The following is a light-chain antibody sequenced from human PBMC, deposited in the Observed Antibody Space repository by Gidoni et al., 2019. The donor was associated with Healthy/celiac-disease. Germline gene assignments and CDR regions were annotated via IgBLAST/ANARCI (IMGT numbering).Light chain of an antibody. J-gene: IGLJ3*02. Sequence: SYELPQPPSVSVSPGQTASITCSGDKLGDKYACWYQQKPGQSPVLVIYQDSKRPSGIPERFAGSNSGNTATLTISGTQAMDEADYYGQAWDSSTAGVFGGGTKLTVL. CDR2: QDS. V-gene: IGLV3-1*01. CDR1: KLGDKY. CDR3: QAWDSSTAGV.